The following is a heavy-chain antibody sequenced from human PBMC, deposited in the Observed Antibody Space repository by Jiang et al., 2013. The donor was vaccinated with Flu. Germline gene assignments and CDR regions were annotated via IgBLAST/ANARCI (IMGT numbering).Heavy chain of an antibody. CDR3: SYSSGNGGYPYYYRYGRR. CDR2: IDPSDSYT. D-gene: IGHD6-19*01. V-gene: IGHV5-10-1*01. Sequence: SGAEVKKPGESLRISCKGSGYSFTSYWISWVRQMPGKGLEWMGRIDPSDSYTNYSPSFQGHVTISADKSISTAYLQWSSLKASDTAMYYCSYSSGNGGYPYYYRYGRRGAKGPRSPVSS. CDR1: GYSFTSYW. J-gene: IGHJ6*04.